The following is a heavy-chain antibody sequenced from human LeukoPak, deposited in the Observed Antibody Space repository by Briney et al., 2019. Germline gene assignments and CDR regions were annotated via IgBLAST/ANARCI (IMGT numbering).Heavy chain of an antibody. CDR3: AGSYYVYYFDY. CDR2: INPTSGGS. CDR1: ANTFSAYY. J-gene: IGHJ4*02. V-gene: IGHV1-2*02. D-gene: IGHD3-10*01. Sequence: VASVKVSCKASANTFSAYYMHWVRQAPGQGPEWMGWINPTSGGSDYAQKFQGRVTMTGDTSISTVYMELRRLRSDDTAVYYCAGSYYVYYFDYWGQGTLVTVSS.